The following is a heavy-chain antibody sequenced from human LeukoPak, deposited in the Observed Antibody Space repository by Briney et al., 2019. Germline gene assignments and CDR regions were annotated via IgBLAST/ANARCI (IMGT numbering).Heavy chain of an antibody. Sequence: SDTLSLPCTVSGGSISSYYWSWIRRPPGKGLEWLGYFFHSGSTNYSPSLKSRVTMSVDTSKNQFSLNLSSVTAADTAVYYCARCPVLRFLEWLEGLDPWGQGTLVTVSS. D-gene: IGHD3-3*01. CDR2: FFHSGST. V-gene: IGHV4-59*08. J-gene: IGHJ5*02. CDR3: ARCPVLRFLEWLEGLDP. CDR1: GGSISSYY.